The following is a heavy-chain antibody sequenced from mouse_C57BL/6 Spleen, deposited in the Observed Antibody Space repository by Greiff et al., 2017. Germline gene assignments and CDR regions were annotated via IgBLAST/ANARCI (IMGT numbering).Heavy chain of an antibody. J-gene: IGHJ1*03. V-gene: IGHV1-54*01. CDR1: GYAFTNYL. D-gene: IGHD2-5*01. CDR3: ARTNSNYEYIDV. CDR2: INPGSGGT. Sequence: QVQLQQSGAELVRPGTSVKVSCKASGYAFTNYLIEWVKQRPGQGLEWIGVINPGSGGTNYNEKFKGKATLTADKSSSTAYMQLSSLTSEDSAVYFCARTNSNYEYIDVWGTGTTVTVSS.